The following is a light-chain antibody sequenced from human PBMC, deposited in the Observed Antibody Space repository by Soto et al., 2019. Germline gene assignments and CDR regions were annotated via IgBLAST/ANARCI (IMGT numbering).Light chain of an antibody. Sequence: DIVMTQSPDSLAVSLGERATINCKSSQSVLYSYNNENYLAWYQQKPGQPPNLLIYWASTRESGVPDRFSGSGSVTDFTLTISSLQAEDVAVYYCQQYYSTPPTFGQGPKVEIK. CDR1: QSVLYSYNNENY. V-gene: IGKV4-1*01. CDR3: QQYYSTPPT. CDR2: WAS. J-gene: IGKJ1*01.